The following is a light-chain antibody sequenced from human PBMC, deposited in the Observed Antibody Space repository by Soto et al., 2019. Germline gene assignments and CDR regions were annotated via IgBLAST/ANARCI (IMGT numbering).Light chain of an antibody. CDR2: SAS. J-gene: IGKJ5*01. CDR1: QSVNNY. CDR3: QQSLSMPLT. V-gene: IGKV1-39*01. Sequence: DIQMTQSPASLSVSVGDRVTISCRASQSVNNYLNWYQQKPGQAPKLLIRSASTLQRGVTSRFSGSGSRTEFTLTITNLHPDDFATYYCQQSLSMPLTFGHGTRLDIK.